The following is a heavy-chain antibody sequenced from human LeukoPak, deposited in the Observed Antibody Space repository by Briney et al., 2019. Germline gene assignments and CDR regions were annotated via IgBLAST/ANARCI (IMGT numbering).Heavy chain of an antibody. CDR2: FYYTGST. CDR3: ARSKEGGSGYVIPFDY. J-gene: IGHJ4*02. CDR1: GGSISSNGYY. D-gene: IGHD3-22*01. Sequence: SETLSLTCTVSGGSISSNGYYWGWIRQPPGKGLEWIGSFYYTGSTFYSPSLKSRVTISVDTSKNQFSLKLSSVTAADTAVYYCARSKEGGSGYVIPFDYWGQGALVTVSS. V-gene: IGHV4-39*07.